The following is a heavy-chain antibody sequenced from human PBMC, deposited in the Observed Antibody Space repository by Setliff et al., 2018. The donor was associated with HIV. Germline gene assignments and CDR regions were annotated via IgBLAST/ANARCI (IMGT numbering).Heavy chain of an antibody. CDR1: GFTFSNAW. J-gene: IGHJ5*02. CDR2: IKSKTDGGTA. V-gene: IGHV3-15*07. D-gene: IGHD4-17*01. CDR3: ARGGRPTDEYVWFDP. Sequence: PGGSLRLSCAASGFTFSNAWMNWVRQAPGKGLEWVGRIKSKTDGGTADYAAPVRGRFTFSRDDSKNTVYLQMNSLKTEDTAVYYCARGGRPTDEYVWFDPWGQGTLVTVSS.